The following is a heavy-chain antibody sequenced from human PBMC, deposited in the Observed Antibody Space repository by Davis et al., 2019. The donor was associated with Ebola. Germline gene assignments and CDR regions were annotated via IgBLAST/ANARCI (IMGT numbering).Heavy chain of an antibody. Sequence: MPRLRLAQGTGLEWVAVISYDGSNKYYADPVKGRFTISRDNSKNTLYLQMSSLRAEDTAAYYCAKDMFVGYEGYCDYWGQGSLIT. CDR3: AKDMFVGYEGYCDY. D-gene: IGHD5-12*01. CDR2: ISYDGSNK. J-gene: IGHJ4*03. V-gene: IGHV3-30*04.